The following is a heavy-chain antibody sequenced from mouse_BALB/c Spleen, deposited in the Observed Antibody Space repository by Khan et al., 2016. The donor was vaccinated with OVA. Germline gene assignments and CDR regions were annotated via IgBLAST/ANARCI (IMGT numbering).Heavy chain of an antibody. J-gene: IGHJ2*01. Sequence: LVESGGGLVQPRGSLKLSCAASGFTFSSYGMSWVRQTPDKRLELVATINTNVGSTYYPDSVKDRFTISRDNAKNTLYLQMSSLKSEDTAMYYCARVGIIYYGNYAYYFDYWGQGTTLTVSS. V-gene: IGHV5-6-3*01. CDR1: GFTFSSYG. D-gene: IGHD2-1*01. CDR2: INTNVGST. CDR3: ARVGIIYYGNYAYYFDY.